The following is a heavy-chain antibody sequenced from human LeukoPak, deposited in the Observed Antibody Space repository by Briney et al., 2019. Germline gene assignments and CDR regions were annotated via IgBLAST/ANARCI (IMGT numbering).Heavy chain of an antibody. D-gene: IGHD3-22*01. J-gene: IGHJ4*02. Sequence: SLRLACAASGLTFSSEWIRWVRQAPGKGLEWVANIKEDGSEKYYGDSVKGRFTISRDNAKNSLYLQMNSLRAEDTAVYYCARDSSGYQWGQGTLVTVSS. CDR3: ARDSSGYQ. CDR2: IKEDGSEK. V-gene: IGHV3-7*01. CDR1: GLTFSSEW.